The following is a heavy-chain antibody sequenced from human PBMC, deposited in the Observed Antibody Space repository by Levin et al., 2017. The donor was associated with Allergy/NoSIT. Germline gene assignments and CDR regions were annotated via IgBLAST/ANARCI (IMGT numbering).Heavy chain of an antibody. CDR1: GYSFTNYW. Sequence: LGESLKISCKGSGYSFTNYWIGWVRQMPGKGLEWMGVIYPGDSDTRYSPSFQGQVTISADKSISTAYVHWSSLKDSDSAMYYCARQMRYTSGWYPNWYFDLWGRGTLVTVSS. V-gene: IGHV5-51*01. D-gene: IGHD6-13*01. CDR3: ARQMRYTSGWYPNWYFDL. CDR2: IYPGDSDT. J-gene: IGHJ2*01.